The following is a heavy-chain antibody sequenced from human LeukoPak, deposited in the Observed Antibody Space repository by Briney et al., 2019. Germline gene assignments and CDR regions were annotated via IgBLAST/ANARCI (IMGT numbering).Heavy chain of an antibody. CDR1: GGSISSYY. V-gene: IGHV4-59*01. CDR3: ARGGGVGYYYYYMDV. D-gene: IGHD1-26*01. J-gene: IGHJ6*03. CDR2: IYYSGST. Sequence: SETLSLTCTVSGGSISSYYWSWIRQPPGKGLEWIGYIYYSGSTNYNPSLRSRVTISVDTSKNQFSLKLSSVTAADTAVYYCARGGGVGYYYYYMDVWGKGTTVTISS.